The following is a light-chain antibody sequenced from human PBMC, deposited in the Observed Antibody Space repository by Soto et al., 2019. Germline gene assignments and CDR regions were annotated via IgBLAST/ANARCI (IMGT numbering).Light chain of an antibody. CDR2: GAS. Sequence: EIVMTQSPATLSVSPGERATLSCRASQSVSSNLAWYQQKPGQAPRLLIYGASTRATGIPARFSGSGSGTEFTLNISSLQSEDFAVYYGQQYNNWPPHTFGQGTKLEIK. CDR3: QQYNNWPPHT. J-gene: IGKJ2*01. V-gene: IGKV3-15*01. CDR1: QSVSSN.